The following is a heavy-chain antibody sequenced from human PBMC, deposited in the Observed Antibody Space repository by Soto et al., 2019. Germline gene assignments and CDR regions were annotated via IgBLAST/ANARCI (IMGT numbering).Heavy chain of an antibody. Sequence: EVQLVESGGGLVQPGGSLRLSCAASGCTFSKYWMNWVRQTPGKGLEWVANIKEDGSETYYVDSLKGRFTISRDDAKNSLYLQMNSLRVEDTAVYYCARGTVAPGLDYWGQGTLVTVSS. CDR1: GCTFSKYW. J-gene: IGHJ4*02. CDR2: IKEDGSET. D-gene: IGHD4-17*01. V-gene: IGHV3-7*01. CDR3: ARGTVAPGLDY.